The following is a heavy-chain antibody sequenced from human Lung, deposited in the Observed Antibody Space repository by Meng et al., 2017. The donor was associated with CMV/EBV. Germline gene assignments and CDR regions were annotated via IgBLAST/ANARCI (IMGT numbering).Heavy chain of an antibody. CDR1: GFSLSTSGVG. J-gene: IGHJ4*02. CDR2: IYWNDDK. V-gene: IGHV2-5*01. Sequence: SGXXLVXPTQTLTLTCTFSGFSLSTSGVGVGWIRQPPGKALEWLALIYWNDDKRYSPSLKSRLTITKDTSKNQVVLTMTNMDPVDTATYYCAHSGTDHGDYGNFDYXGQGXLVTGSS. D-gene: IGHD4-17*01. CDR3: AHSGTDHGDYGNFDY.